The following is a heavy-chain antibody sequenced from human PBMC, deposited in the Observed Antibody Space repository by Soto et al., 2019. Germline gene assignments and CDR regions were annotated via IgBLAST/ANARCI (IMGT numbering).Heavy chain of an antibody. CDR1: GFTFSRHA. J-gene: IGHJ5*02. CDR2: ISGGGGST. CDR3: AKDRATFQYASVTYES. D-gene: IGHD2-2*01. Sequence: EVQLLESGGGLVQPGGSLRLSCAASGFTFSRHAMSWVRQAPGKGLEWVSVISGGGGSTNYADSVRGRFTISRDNSKDTLSLQMNSLRADDSAVYYCAKDRATFQYASVTYESWGQGTLVTVSS. V-gene: IGHV3-23*01.